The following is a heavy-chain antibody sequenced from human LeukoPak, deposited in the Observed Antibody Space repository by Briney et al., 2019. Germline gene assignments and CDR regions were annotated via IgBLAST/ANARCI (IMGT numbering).Heavy chain of an antibody. CDR3: ARVYSSSWPPSSAFDI. CDR2: ISRRGSTI. J-gene: IGHJ3*02. V-gene: IGHV3-48*03. Sequence: PGGSLRLSCAASGFTFSSYEMNWVRQAPGKGLEWVSYISRRGSTIYYADSVKGRFTISRDNAKNSLYLQMNSLRAEDTAVYYCARVYSSSWPPSSAFDIWGQGTMVTVSS. CDR1: GFTFSSYE. D-gene: IGHD6-13*01.